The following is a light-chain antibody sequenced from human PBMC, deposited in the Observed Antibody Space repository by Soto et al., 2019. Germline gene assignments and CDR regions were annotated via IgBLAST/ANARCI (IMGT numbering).Light chain of an antibody. CDR1: QSVSSSY. J-gene: IGKJ1*01. Sequence: EIVLTQSPGTLSLSAGERATLSCRASQSVSSSYLAWYQQKPGQHPRLLIYGASSRATGIPDRFSGSGSGTDFTLTISRLEPEDFAVYFCQQYGTSPRTFGQGTKVEIK. V-gene: IGKV3-20*01. CDR3: QQYGTSPRT. CDR2: GAS.